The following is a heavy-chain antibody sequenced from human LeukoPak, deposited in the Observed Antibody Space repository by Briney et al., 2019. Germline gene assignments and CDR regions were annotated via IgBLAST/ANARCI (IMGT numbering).Heavy chain of an antibody. J-gene: IGHJ2*01. V-gene: IGHV4-39*07. D-gene: IGHD2-8*01. Sequence: SETLSLTCTVSGGSISSSSYYWGWIRQPPGKGLEWIGSIYYTGSTYYSPSLKSRVTISVDTSKKQISLKLSSMTAADTAGYFCATMIKGYCTMDICRYWYFDLWGRGTRVTVSS. CDR1: GGSISSSSYY. CDR2: IYYTGST. CDR3: ATMIKGYCTMDICRYWYFDL.